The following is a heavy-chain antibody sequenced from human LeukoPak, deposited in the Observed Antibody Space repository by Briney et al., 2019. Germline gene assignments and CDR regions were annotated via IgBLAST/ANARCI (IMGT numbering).Heavy chain of an antibody. D-gene: IGHD6-13*01. CDR3: ARDRSNISWYYY. V-gene: IGHV4-59*12. J-gene: IGHJ4*02. Sequence: SETLSLTCTVSGGSISSYYWSWIRQPPGKGLEWIGYIYYSGSTNYKSSLKSRVTISVDTSKNQFSLKLSSVTAADTAIYYCARDRSNISWYYYWGQGTLVTVSS. CDR2: IYYSGST. CDR1: GGSISSYY.